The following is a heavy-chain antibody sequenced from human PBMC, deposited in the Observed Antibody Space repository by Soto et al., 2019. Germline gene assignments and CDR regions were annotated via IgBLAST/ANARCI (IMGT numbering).Heavy chain of an antibody. Sequence: QVQLQESGPGLVKPSQTLSLTCTVSGDSVSGGDSYWSWIRQPPGKALEWIGYTSFSGYTSYTPSFERGVTISVDMSKSHFSLRLTSVTAADTAIYYCVRGGNPYHYATSGPGTFDKWGQGTLVSVSS. D-gene: IGHD3-22*01. J-gene: IGHJ4*02. CDR1: GDSVSGGDSY. V-gene: IGHV4-30-4*01. CDR3: VRGGNPYHYATSGPGTFDK. CDR2: TSFSGYT.